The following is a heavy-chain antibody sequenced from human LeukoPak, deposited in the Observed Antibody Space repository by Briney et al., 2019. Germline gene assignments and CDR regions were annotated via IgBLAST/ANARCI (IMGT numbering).Heavy chain of an antibody. V-gene: IGHV3-21*01. CDR3: ASGFSSSPYFDY. J-gene: IGHJ4*02. CDR1: GFTFSTYY. D-gene: IGHD6-6*01. Sequence: GRSLRLSCAASGFTFSTYYMNWVRQAPGKGLEWVSFITGSSSYIYYTDSVKGRFTISRDNAKNSLFLQMNSLRDEDTAVYYCASGFSSSPYFDYWGQGTLVTVSS. CDR2: ITGSSSYI.